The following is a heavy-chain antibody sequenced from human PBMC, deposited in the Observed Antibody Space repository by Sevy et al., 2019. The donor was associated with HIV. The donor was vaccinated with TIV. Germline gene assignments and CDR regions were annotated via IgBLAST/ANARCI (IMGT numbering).Heavy chain of an antibody. CDR2: IYTSGST. CDR3: ARDSIGGISVAGSGYFDY. V-gene: IGHV4-4*07. D-gene: IGHD6-19*01. CDR1: GGSISSYY. Sequence: SETLSLTCTVSGGSISSYYWSWIRQPAGKGPEWIGRIYTSGSTNYNPSLKSRVTMSVDTSKNQFSLKLSSVTAADTAVYYCARDSIGGISVAGSGYFDYWGQGTLVTVSS. J-gene: IGHJ4*02.